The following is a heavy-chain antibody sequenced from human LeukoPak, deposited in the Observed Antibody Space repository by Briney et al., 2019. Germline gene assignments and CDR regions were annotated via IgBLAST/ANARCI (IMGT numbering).Heavy chain of an antibody. CDR3: TRSPQVSNWNDGFLDY. D-gene: IGHD1-1*01. CDR1: GFTFGDYA. J-gene: IGHJ4*02. Sequence: PGRSLRLSCTASGFTFGDYAMSWVRQAPGKGLEWVGFIRSKAYGGTTEYAASVKGRFTISRDDSKSIAYLQMNGLKTEDTAVYYCTRSPQVSNWNDGFLDYWGQGTLVTVSS. V-gene: IGHV3-49*04. CDR2: IRSKAYGGTT.